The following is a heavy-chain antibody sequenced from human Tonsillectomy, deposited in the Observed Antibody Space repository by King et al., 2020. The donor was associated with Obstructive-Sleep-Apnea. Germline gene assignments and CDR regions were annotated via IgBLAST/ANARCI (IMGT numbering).Heavy chain of an antibody. CDR3: ARDTVYPAFAY. J-gene: IGHJ4*02. CDR2: VYHSGST. CDR1: GYSISAGYY. D-gene: IGHD3-16*01. V-gene: IGHV4-38-2*02. Sequence: VQLQESGPGLVRPSETLSLTCTVSGYSISAGYYWAWIRQSPGTGLEWVGSVYHSGSTYFNPSLESRVTISVDTSKNQFSLKLRSVTAADTALYYCARDTVYPAFAYWGQGTLVTVSS.